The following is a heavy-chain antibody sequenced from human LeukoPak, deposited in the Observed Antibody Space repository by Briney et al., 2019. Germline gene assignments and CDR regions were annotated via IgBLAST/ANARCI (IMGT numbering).Heavy chain of an antibody. CDR3: AAAPTYSSGWRRGWAFDI. CDR2: IVVGSGNT. D-gene: IGHD6-19*01. CDR1: GFTFTSSA. V-gene: IGHV1-58*01. Sequence: TSVKVSCKASGFTFTSSAVQWVRQARGQRVEWIGWIVVGSGNTNYAQKFQERVTITRDMSTSTAYMELSSLRSEDTAVYYCAAAPTYSSGWRRGWAFDIWGQGTMVTVSS. J-gene: IGHJ3*02.